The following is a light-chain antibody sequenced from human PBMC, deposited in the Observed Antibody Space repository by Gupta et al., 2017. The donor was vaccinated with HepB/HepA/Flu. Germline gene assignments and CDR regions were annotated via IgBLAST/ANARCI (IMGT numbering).Light chain of an antibody. Sequence: SDELTQPPSVSVSPGQTARITCSGDTLSRQYTYWYQQRPGQAPILIIFQDKERPPGIPERFSASSSGTTASLTISDVQSEDAADYFCQSLDASGWVFGGGTKLTVL. V-gene: IGLV3-25*03. CDR2: QDK. CDR3: QSLDASGWV. CDR1: TLSRQY. J-gene: IGLJ3*02.